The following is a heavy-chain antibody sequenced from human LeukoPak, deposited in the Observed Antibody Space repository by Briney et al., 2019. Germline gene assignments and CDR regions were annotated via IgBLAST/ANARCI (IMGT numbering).Heavy chain of an antibody. CDR1: GFTFSSYD. J-gene: IGHJ4*02. CDR2: VRYDGSQK. V-gene: IGHV3-30*02. D-gene: IGHD1-26*01. Sequence: GGSLRLSCAASGFTFSSYDMYWVRQAPGKGLDWVAFVRYDGSQKYYADSVKSRFTLSRDNSKNTLYLQMNSLRAEDTAVFYCAKGGARLHSYYFDYWGQGTLVTVSS. CDR3: AKGGARLHSYYFDY.